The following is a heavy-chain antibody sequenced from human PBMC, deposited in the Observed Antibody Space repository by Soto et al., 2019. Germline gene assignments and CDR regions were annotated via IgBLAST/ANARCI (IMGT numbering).Heavy chain of an antibody. V-gene: IGHV1-2*04. CDR1: GYTFTNYA. D-gene: IGHD6-13*01. Sequence: ASVKVSCKASGYTFTNYAMHWVRQAPGQRLEWMGWINPNSGGTNYAQKFQGWVTMTRDTSISTAYMELSRLRSDDTAVYYCARGPGIAAAGWYNWFDPWGQGTLVTVSS. J-gene: IGHJ5*02. CDR3: ARGPGIAAAGWYNWFDP. CDR2: INPNSGGT.